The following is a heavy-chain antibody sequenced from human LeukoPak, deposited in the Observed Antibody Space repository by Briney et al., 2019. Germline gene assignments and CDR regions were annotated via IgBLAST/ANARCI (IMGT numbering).Heavy chain of an antibody. CDR1: GFTFSNYD. J-gene: IGHJ4*02. Sequence: PGGSLRLSCAASGFTFSNYDMHWVRQAPGKGLEWVAFIRFDGSNKYYADSVKGRFTSSRDNSKDTLYLQMNSLRPEDTAVYYCHHLTGHFDYWGQGTLVTVSS. V-gene: IGHV3-30*02. CDR2: IRFDGSNK. D-gene: IGHD4/OR15-4a*01. CDR3: HHLTGHFDY.